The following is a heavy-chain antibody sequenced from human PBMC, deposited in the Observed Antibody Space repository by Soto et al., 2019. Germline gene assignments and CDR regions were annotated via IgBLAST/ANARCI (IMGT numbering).Heavy chain of an antibody. CDR3: ARGGGWLQFYFGY. J-gene: IGHJ4*02. V-gene: IGHV4-28*03. CDR2: IYYSGTT. D-gene: IGHD5-12*01. Sequence: SEALSLTCAVSGYSISSSNWWGWIRQPPGKGLEWIGYIYYSGTTNYNPSLKSRVTISVDTSKNQFSLKLSSVTAADTAVYYCARGGGWLQFYFGYWGQGTLVTVSS. CDR1: GYSISSSNW.